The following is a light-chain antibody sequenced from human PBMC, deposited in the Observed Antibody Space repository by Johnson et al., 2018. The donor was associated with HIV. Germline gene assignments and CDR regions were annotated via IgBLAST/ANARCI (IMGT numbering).Light chain of an antibody. V-gene: IGLV1-51*01. CDR1: GSNIGNNY. J-gene: IGLJ1*01. CDR2: DNN. CDR3: GTWDSSLSAYV. Sequence: SVLTQPPSVSAAPGQKVTISCSGSGSNIGNNYVSWYQQLPGTAPKLLIYDNNKRPSGIPDRFSGSKSGPSATLGITGLQTGDEADYYCGTWDSSLSAYVFGTGTKVTVL.